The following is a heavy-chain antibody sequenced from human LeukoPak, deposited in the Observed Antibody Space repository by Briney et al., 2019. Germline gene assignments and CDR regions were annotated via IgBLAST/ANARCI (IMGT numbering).Heavy chain of an antibody. CDR1: GFTFNNYW. V-gene: IGHV3-7*05. J-gene: IGHJ4*02. D-gene: IGHD2-2*02. CDR3: ARGYMTADY. CDR2: IKQDGSDK. Sequence: GGSLRLSCVASGFTFNNYWMSWVRQAPGKGLEWVASIKQDGSDKYYVDSVRGRFTISGDNAKNSLYLQMSSLRAGDTAVYYCARGYMTADYWGQGSLVTVSS.